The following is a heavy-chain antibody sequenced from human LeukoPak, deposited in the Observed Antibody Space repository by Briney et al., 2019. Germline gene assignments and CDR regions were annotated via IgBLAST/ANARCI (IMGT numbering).Heavy chain of an antibody. CDR2: ISYDGSNK. D-gene: IGHD5-18*01. Sequence: PGGSLRLSCAASRFTFSSYGMHWVRQAPGNGLEWVALISYDGSNKYYTDSVKGRFTISGDNSKNTLYLQMDSLRAEDTAVYYCAKDRGYSYGYFDYWGQGTLVTVSS. CDR1: RFTFSSYG. J-gene: IGHJ4*02. CDR3: AKDRGYSYGYFDY. V-gene: IGHV3-30*18.